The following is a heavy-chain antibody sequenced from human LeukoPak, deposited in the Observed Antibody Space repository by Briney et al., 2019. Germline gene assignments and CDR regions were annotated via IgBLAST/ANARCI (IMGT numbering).Heavy chain of an antibody. CDR3: ARDQGSLTRSWYTGY. J-gene: IGHJ4*02. CDR2: INPYSGDT. CDR1: GYTFAGYH. V-gene: IGHV1-2*06. D-gene: IGHD6-13*01. Sequence: ASVKVSCKASGYTFAGYHIHWVRQAPGQGLEWMGRINPYSGDTNFAQKFQGRVTMTRDTSITTAYMDLSSLTPDDTAVYFCARDQGSLTRSWYTGYWGQGTQVTVSS.